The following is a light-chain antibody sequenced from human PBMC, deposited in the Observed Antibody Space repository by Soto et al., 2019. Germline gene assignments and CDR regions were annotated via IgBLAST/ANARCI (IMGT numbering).Light chain of an antibody. CDR1: SCDVGGYNY. CDR2: EVT. J-gene: IGLJ2*01. V-gene: IGLV2-14*01. Sequence: QSALTQPASVSGSPGQSITISCTGTSCDVGGYNYVSWYQQHPGKAPKLMIYEVTNRPSGVSNRFSGSKSGNTASLTISGRQAEDEADYYCSSYTSSSTLVVFGGGTKLTVL. CDR3: SSYTSSSTLVV.